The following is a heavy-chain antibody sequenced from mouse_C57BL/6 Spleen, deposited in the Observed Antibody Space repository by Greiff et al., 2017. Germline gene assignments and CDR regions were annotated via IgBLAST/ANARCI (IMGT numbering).Heavy chain of an antibody. J-gene: IGHJ1*03. V-gene: IGHV3-6*01. CDR2: ISNDGSN. CDR1: GYSITSGYY. Sequence: ESGPGLVKPSQSLSLTCSVTGYSITSGYYWNWIRQFPGNKLEWMGYISNDGSNNYNPSLKNRISITRDTSKNQFFLKLNSVTTEDTATYYCARGGLAGPYWYIDVWGTGTAVTVSS. D-gene: IGHD4-1*01. CDR3: ARGGLAGPYWYIDV.